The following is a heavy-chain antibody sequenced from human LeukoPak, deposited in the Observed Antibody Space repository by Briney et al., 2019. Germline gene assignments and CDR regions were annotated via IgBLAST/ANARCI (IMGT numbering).Heavy chain of an antibody. D-gene: IGHD5-18*01. Sequence: QPGGSLRLSCAASGFTLSSYAMGWVRQAPGKGLELVSAITASGGNTYYADSVKGRFTISRDNSKNTLYLQVNSLRAEDTAVYYCAKGNGYSYGRYYFDYWGQGTLVTVSS. CDR2: ITASGGNT. V-gene: IGHV3-23*01. CDR3: AKGNGYSYGRYYFDY. J-gene: IGHJ4*02. CDR1: GFTLSSYA.